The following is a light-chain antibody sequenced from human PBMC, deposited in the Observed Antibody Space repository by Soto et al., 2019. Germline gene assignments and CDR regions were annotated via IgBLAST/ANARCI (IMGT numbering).Light chain of an antibody. V-gene: IGKV1-5*01. J-gene: IGKJ5*01. CDR1: RSISVW. Sequence: DIQMTQSPSTLSASVEDRVTITCRASRSISVWLAWYQQKPGKAPQALIYDASSLKSGVPSRFSGNGSGTEFTLTISSLKPDDFATYYCQQYNTYSTFGQGTRLEIK. CDR3: QQYNTYST. CDR2: DAS.